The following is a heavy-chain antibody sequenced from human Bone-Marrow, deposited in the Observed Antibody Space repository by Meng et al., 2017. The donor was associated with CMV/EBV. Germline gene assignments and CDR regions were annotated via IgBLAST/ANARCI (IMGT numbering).Heavy chain of an antibody. V-gene: IGHV3-21*01. Sequence: GESLKISCAASGFTFSSYTMNWVRQAPGKGLEWVSSISRGSSYIYYADSVKGRFTISRDDAKNSLYLQMNSLRVEDTAVYFCARDDYYISGSPGDYWGQGTLVTVSS. J-gene: IGHJ4*02. CDR3: ARDDYYISGSPGDY. CDR2: ISRGSSYI. D-gene: IGHD3-10*01. CDR1: GFTFSSYT.